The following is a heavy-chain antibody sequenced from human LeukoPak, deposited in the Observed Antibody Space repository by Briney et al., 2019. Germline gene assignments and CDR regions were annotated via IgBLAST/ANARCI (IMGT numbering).Heavy chain of an antibody. Sequence: GGSLRLSCAASGFTFSSYTMNWVRQAPGKGLEWVSYISSSSSTIYYADSVKGRFTISRDNAKNSLYLQMNSLRAEDTAVYYCARVSHEQWLDSHDAFDIWGQGTMVTVSS. D-gene: IGHD6-19*01. CDR3: ARVSHEQWLDSHDAFDI. V-gene: IGHV3-48*01. J-gene: IGHJ3*02. CDR2: ISSSSSTI. CDR1: GFTFSSYT.